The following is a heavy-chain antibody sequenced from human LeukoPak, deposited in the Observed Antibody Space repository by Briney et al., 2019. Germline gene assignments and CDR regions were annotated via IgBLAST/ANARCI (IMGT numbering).Heavy chain of an antibody. CDR1: GFTFSTYS. V-gene: IGHV3-48*04. J-gene: IGHJ4*02. CDR3: ARVHDFWSGYSFDY. Sequence: GGSLRLSCAASGFTFSTYSMNWVRLAPGKGLEWVSSIRASTSTIYYADSVKGRFTISRDNAKNSLYLQMNSLRAEDTAVYYCARVHDFWSGYSFDYWGQGTLVTVSS. CDR2: IRASTSTI. D-gene: IGHD3-3*01.